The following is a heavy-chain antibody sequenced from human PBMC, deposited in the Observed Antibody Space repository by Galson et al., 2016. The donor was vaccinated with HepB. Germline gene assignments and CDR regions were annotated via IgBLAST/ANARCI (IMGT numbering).Heavy chain of an antibody. CDR3: ARGEIGTLPYYYFGMDV. J-gene: IGHJ6*02. Sequence: SLRLSCAASGFTFSTYSMTWVRQAPGKGLEWISYISSSSSSDSFYADSVKGRFTIPRDNAKNSLYLKMSSLTDDDTAVYCCARGEIGTLPYYYFGMDVWGQGTTVTVSS. CDR2: ISSSSSSDS. D-gene: IGHD1-1*01. CDR1: GFTFSTYS. V-gene: IGHV3-48*02.